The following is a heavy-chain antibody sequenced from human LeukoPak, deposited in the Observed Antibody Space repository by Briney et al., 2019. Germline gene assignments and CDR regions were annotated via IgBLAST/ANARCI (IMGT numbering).Heavy chain of an antibody. CDR3: ARDGNYYDSSGPADY. J-gene: IGHJ4*02. Sequence: PGGSLRLSCAASGFTFSSYWMAWVRQAPGKGLEWVANIKHNGDDLNYVDSVEGRFTISRDNAQNSLYLHMTSLRAEDTAVYYCARDGNYYDSSGPADYWGQGTLVTVSS. CDR1: GFTFSSYW. D-gene: IGHD3-22*01. V-gene: IGHV3-7*01. CDR2: IKHNGDDL.